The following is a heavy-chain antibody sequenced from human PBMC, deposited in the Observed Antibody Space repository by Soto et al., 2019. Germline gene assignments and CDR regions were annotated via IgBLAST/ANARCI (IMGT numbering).Heavy chain of an antibody. CDR3: ATLPHHADPKAGF. CDR1: GGSISSSHYY. D-gene: IGHD6-13*01. Sequence: SETLSLTCTVSGGSISSSHYYWGWIRQPPGKGLEWIGSIYHSGSTYYNSSLKSRVTISVDTSRNQFSLKLTSVTAADTAVYYCATLPHHADPKAGFWGQGTLVTVSS. CDR2: IYHSGST. V-gene: IGHV4-39*01. J-gene: IGHJ4*02.